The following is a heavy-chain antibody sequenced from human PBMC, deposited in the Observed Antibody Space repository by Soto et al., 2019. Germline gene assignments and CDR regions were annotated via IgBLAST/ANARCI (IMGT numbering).Heavy chain of an antibody. CDR3: VRWAHYDFLRSPDY. J-gene: IGHJ4*02. CDR1: GYTFTGYY. Sequence: QVQLVQSGAEVKKPGASVKVSCKASGYTFTGYYIHWVRQAPGQGLEWMGWINPNSGGTTYAQKFQGRVTMTRDTSTSTAYIELSRLRSDDTAVYYCVRWAHYDFLRSPDYWGQGTLVTVSS. V-gene: IGHV1-2*02. CDR2: INPNSGGT. D-gene: IGHD3-3*01.